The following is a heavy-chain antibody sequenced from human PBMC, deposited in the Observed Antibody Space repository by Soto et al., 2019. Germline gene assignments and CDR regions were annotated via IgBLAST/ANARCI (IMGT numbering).Heavy chain of an antibody. CDR1: GFTFRNHA. Sequence: QVQLVESGGGVVQPGGSLRLSCAASGFTFRNHAMHWVRQAPGKGLECLAVIAHDGSNAFYRDSVKGRFTVSRDNSKNTLYLYMNSLRSEYTGVYYCARGDREDILVVVGARPGEYGTDIWGQGTKVIVSS. V-gene: IGHV3-30-3*01. CDR2: IAHDGSNA. D-gene: IGHD2-15*01. J-gene: IGHJ6*02. CDR3: ARGDREDILVVVGARPGEYGTDI.